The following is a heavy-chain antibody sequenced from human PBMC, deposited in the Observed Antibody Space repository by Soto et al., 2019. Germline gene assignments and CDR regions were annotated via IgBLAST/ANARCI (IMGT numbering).Heavy chain of an antibody. CDR1: AFMPSAFR. D-gene: IGHD3-16*01. CDR2: VSSSSNNT. CDR3: ARQVGIWGSEIRYGFLDY. J-gene: IGHJ4*02. V-gene: IGHV3-48*04. Sequence: LRLSSAASAFMPSAFRMNWVRQAPGTGLEWIADVSSSSNNTYHADSVKGRFTISRDTTNNSLYLQMSGLRVEDTGVYYCARQVGIWGSEIRYGFLDYWGQGVQVTVSS.